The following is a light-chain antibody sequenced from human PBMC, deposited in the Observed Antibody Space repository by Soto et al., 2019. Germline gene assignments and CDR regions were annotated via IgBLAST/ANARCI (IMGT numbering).Light chain of an antibody. J-gene: IGLJ1*01. CDR1: SSGVGGYNY. V-gene: IGLV2-8*01. CDR3: SSYAGSNNLYV. Sequence: QSAVTQPPSASGSPGQSVTISCTGTSSGVGGYNYVSWYQQHPGKAPKLMIYEVSKRPSGVPDRFSGSKSGNTASLTVSGLQAQDEADYYCSSYAGSNNLYVFGTGTKVTVL. CDR2: EVS.